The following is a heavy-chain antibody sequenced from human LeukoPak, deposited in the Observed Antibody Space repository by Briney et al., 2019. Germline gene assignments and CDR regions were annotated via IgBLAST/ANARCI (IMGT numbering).Heavy chain of an antibody. CDR3: ARDQRFGITMVRGVISSAHFDP. V-gene: IGHV4-4*07. CDR1: GGSFSGYY. CDR2: IYTSGST. J-gene: IGHJ5*02. Sequence: SETLSLTCAVYGGSFSGYYWSWIRQPAGKGLEWIGRIYTSGSTNYNPSLKSRVTISVDTSKNQFSLKLSSVTAADTAVYYCARDQRFGITMVRGVISSAHFDPWGQGTLVTVSS. D-gene: IGHD3-10*01.